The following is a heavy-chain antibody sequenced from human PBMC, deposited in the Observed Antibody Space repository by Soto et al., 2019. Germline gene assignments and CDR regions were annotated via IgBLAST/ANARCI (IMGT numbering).Heavy chain of an antibody. Sequence: ASVKVSCKASGYTFTSYDIYWVRQASGQGLEWMGWMNPNTGNSGYAQKFQGRVTMTSDTSISTAHMELSSLRSEDTAVYYCARRAETNGWNGFGADKYYFDFWGQGTLVTVSS. J-gene: IGHJ4*02. CDR3: ARRAETNGWNGFGADKYYFDF. CDR1: GYTFTSYD. CDR2: MNPNTGNS. D-gene: IGHD1-1*01. V-gene: IGHV1-8*01.